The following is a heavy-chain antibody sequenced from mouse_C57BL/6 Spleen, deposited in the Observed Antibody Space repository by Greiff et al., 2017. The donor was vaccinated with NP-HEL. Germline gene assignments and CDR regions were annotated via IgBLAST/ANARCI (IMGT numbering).Heavy chain of an antibody. J-gene: IGHJ2*01. CDR2: INPNTGGT. V-gene: IGHV1-22*01. Sequence: VQLQQSGPELVKPGASVKMSCKASGYTFTDYNMHWVKQSHGKSLEWIGYINPNTGGTSYNQKFKGKATLTVNKSSSTAYMELRSQTSEDSAVYYCARRKIYYGNYDYFDYWGQGTTLTVSS. D-gene: IGHD2-1*01. CDR3: ARRKIYYGNYDYFDY. CDR1: GYTFTDYN.